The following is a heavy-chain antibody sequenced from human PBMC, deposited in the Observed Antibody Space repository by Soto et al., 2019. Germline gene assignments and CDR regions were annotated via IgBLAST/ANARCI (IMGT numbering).Heavy chain of an antibody. CDR1: GYTFTRYG. D-gene: IGHD2-21*02. J-gene: IGHJ6*02. CDR2: ISGYDGRT. Sequence: QVHLVQSGAEVKKPGASVKVSCKTSGYTFTRYGISWVRQAPGQGLEWMGWISGYDGRTNFAQKVQDRVTMTTDTSTSTVYMERRSLSSDDTAVYYCAREGDVTYYYYGMDVWGQGTTVTVSS. CDR3: AREGDVTYYYYGMDV. V-gene: IGHV1-18*01.